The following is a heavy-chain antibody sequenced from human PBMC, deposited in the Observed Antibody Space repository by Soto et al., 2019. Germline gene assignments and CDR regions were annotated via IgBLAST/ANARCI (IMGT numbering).Heavy chain of an antibody. CDR2: IIPILGIA. V-gene: IGHV1-69*08. CDR3: AREDIVVVPAAMKAVYYYYMDV. D-gene: IGHD2-2*01. J-gene: IGHJ6*03. CDR1: GGTFSSYT. Sequence: QVQLVQSGAEVKKPGSSVKVSCKASGGTFSSYTISWVRQAPGQGLEWMGRIIPILGIANYAQKFQGRVTITADKSTSTAYMELSSLRSEDTAAYYCAREDIVVVPAAMKAVYYYYMDVWGKGTTVTVSS.